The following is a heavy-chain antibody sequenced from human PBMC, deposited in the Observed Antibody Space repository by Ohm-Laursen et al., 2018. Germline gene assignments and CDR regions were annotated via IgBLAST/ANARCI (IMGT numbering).Heavy chain of an antibody. D-gene: IGHD2-2*01. CDR1: GFTFSSYA. CDR2: ISGSGGST. J-gene: IGHJ4*02. V-gene: IGHV3-23*01. CDR3: AKESGSSSTSY. Sequence: SLRLSCSASGFTFSSYAMSWVRQAPGKGLEWVSAISGSGGSTYYADSVKGRFTISRDNSKNTLYLQMNSLRAEGTAVYYCAKESGSSSTSYWGQGTLVTVSS.